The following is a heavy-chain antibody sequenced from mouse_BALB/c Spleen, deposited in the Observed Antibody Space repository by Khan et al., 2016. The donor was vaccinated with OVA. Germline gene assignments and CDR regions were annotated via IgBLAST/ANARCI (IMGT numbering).Heavy chain of an antibody. Sequence: VQLQESGAELAKPGASVKMSCKASGYTFTNYWMHWVKQRPGQGLEWIGYINPSTDYTEYNQKFKDKATLTAAKSSSTAYLQLTSLTSEDSALYDCVNHGSSSAWFTYWGQGTLVTVSA. V-gene: IGHV1-7*01. CDR1: GYTFTNYW. J-gene: IGHJ3*01. D-gene: IGHD1-1*01. CDR2: INPSTDYT. CDR3: VNHGSSSAWFTY.